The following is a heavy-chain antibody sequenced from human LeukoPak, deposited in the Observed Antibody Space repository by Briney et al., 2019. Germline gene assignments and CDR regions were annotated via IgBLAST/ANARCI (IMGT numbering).Heavy chain of an antibody. CDR3: AKDMTTVVTPYYYYYMDV. Sequence: GGSLRLSCAASGFTFSYYSMNWVRQAPGKGLEWVSSISESGTHTFYADSVKGRFIVSRDNAQNSLYLEMNSLRLEDTAVYYCAKDMTTVVTPYYYYYMDVWGKGTPVTVSS. CDR1: GFTFSYYS. D-gene: IGHD4-23*01. V-gene: IGHV3-21*06. J-gene: IGHJ6*03. CDR2: ISESGTHT.